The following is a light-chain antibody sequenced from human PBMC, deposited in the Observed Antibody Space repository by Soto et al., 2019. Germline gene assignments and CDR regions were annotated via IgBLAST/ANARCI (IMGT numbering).Light chain of an antibody. CDR1: QGISSY. CDR2: AAS. Sequence: AIRMTQSPSSLSASTGDRVTITCRASQGISSYLAWYQQKPGKAPKLLIYAASTLQSGVPSRFSGSGSGTEFTLTISSLQSEDFAAYYCQQYYSYPPLTFGQGTRLEIK. J-gene: IGKJ5*01. CDR3: QQYYSYPPLT. V-gene: IGKV1-8*01.